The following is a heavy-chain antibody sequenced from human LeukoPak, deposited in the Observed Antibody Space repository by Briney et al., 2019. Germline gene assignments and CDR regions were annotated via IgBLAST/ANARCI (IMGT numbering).Heavy chain of an antibody. D-gene: IGHD3-22*01. Sequence: SVKVSCKASGGTFSSYAISWVRQAPGQGLEWMGGIIPIFGTTNYAQKFQGRVTIIADESTSTAYMELSSLRSEDTAVYYCARRSGYYPYYFDFWGQGTLVTVSS. CDR3: ARRSGYYPYYFDF. CDR2: IIPIFGTT. CDR1: GGTFSSYA. V-gene: IGHV1-69*13. J-gene: IGHJ4*02.